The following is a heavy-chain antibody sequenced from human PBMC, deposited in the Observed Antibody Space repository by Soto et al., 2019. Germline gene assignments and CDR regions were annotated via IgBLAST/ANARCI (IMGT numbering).Heavy chain of an antibody. D-gene: IGHD3-22*01. CDR1: GFTFSSYG. CDR2: ISYDGSNK. J-gene: IGHJ2*01. Sequence: QVQLVESGGGVVQPGRSLRLSCAASGFTFSSYGMHWVRQAPGKGLEWVAVISYDGSNKYYADSVKGRFTISRDNSKNTLYLQMNSLRAEDTAVYYCAKASYYYDSSGYYSHIPNWYFDLWGRGTLVTVSS. V-gene: IGHV3-30*18. CDR3: AKASYYYDSSGYYSHIPNWYFDL.